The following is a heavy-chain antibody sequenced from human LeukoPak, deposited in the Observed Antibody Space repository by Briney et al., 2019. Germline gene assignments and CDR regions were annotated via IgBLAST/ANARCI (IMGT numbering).Heavy chain of an antibody. CDR1: GFTFSSYG. D-gene: IGHD3-9*01. CDR2: ISYDGSNK. J-gene: IGHJ4*02. CDR3: ASQLRYFDL. Sequence: GRSLRLSCAASGFTFSSYGMHWVRQAPGKGLEWVAVISYDGSNKYYADSVKGRFTISRDNSKNTLYLQMNSLRAEDTAVYYCASQLRYFDLWGQGTLVTVSS. V-gene: IGHV3-30*03.